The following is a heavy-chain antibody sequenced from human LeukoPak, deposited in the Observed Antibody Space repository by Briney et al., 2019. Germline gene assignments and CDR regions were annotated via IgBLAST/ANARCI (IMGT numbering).Heavy chain of an antibody. V-gene: IGHV4-4*02. D-gene: IGHD4-17*01. CDR3: ARAGYGDYPYYYYYMDV. J-gene: IGHJ6*03. CDR2: IYYSGST. Sequence: SETLSLTCAVSGGSISSSNWWSWVRQPPGQGLEWIGSIYYSGSTYYNPSLKSRVTISVDTSKNQFSLKLSSVTAADTAVYYCARAGYGDYPYYYYYMDVWGKGTTVTVSS. CDR1: GGSISSSNW.